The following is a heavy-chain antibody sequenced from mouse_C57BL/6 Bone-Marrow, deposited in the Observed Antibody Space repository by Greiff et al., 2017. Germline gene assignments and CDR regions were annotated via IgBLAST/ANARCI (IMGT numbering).Heavy chain of an antibody. CDR1: GYTFTSYG. CDR2: IYPRSGNT. V-gene: IGHV1-81*01. J-gene: IGHJ2*01. D-gene: IGHD3-1*01. Sequence: VKLMESGAELARPGASVKLSCKASGYTFTSYGISWVKQRTGQGLEWIGEIYPRSGNTYYNEKFKGKATLTADKSSSTAYMELRSLTSEDSAVYFCASNSLGFDYWGQGTTLTGSS. CDR3: ASNSLGFDY.